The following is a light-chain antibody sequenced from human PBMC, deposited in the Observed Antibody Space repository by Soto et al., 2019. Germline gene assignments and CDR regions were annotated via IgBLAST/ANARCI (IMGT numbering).Light chain of an antibody. J-gene: IGLJ1*01. Sequence: HSVLTQPASVSGSPGQSITISCTGTSSDVGSYNLVSWYQQHPGKAPKLMIYEVSKRPSGVSNRFSGSKSGNTASLTISGLQAEDEADYYCCSYADSRVFGSGTKLTVL. V-gene: IGLV2-23*02. CDR3: CSYADSRV. CDR1: SSDVGSYNL. CDR2: EVS.